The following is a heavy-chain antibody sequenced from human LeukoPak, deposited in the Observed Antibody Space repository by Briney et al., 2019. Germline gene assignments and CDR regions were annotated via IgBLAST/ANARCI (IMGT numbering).Heavy chain of an antibody. Sequence: PGGSLRLSCAASGFTFNNYPMIWVRHTPGKGREWVSAICGSEGNTDYADSVRGRFTISRDNSKNRVDLQMNSLRAEDTALYYCAKDIMIWGVNSFDYWGQGTLVTVSS. CDR2: ICGSEGNT. V-gene: IGHV3-23*01. CDR1: GFTFNNYP. J-gene: IGHJ4*02. CDR3: AKDIMIWGVNSFDY. D-gene: IGHD3-10*01.